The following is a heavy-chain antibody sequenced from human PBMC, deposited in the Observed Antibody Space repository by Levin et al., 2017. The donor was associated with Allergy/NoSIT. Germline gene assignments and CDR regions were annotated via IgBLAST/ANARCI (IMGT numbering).Heavy chain of an antibody. Sequence: GGSLRLSCVASGFTFSNYAMAWVRQAPERGLEWVTSIRSTDFGTYYRDSVKGRFTISRDNSKNTLYLQMHSLRAEDTAVYYCAKRSCSGGSCTADYWGQGTLVTVSS. D-gene: IGHD2-15*01. V-gene: IGHV3-23*01. CDR3: AKRSCSGGSCTADY. CDR1: GFTFSNYA. CDR2: IRSTDFGT. J-gene: IGHJ4*02.